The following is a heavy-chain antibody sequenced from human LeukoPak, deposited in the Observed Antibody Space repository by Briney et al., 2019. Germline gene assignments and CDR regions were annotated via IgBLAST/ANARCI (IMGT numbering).Heavy chain of an antibody. V-gene: IGHV3-21*01. D-gene: IGHD2-2*01. CDR2: ISSSSSYI. Sequence: GGSLRLSCAASGFTFSSYSMNWVRQAPGKGPEWVSSISSSSSYIYYADSVKGRFTISRDNAKNSLYLQMNSLRAEDTAVYYCARQRYCSSTSCPDAFDIWGQGTMVTVSS. CDR3: ARQRYCSSTSCPDAFDI. J-gene: IGHJ3*02. CDR1: GFTFSSYS.